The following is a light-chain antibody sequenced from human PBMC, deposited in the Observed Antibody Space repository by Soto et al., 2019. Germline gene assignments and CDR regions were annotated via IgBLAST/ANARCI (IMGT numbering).Light chain of an antibody. CDR2: RNN. CDR1: SSNIGSNY. V-gene: IGLV1-47*01. J-gene: IGLJ1*01. CDR3: AAWDDSLSGFYV. Sequence: QSALTQPPSASGTPGQRVTISCSGSSSNIGSNYVYWYQQLPGTAPKLLIYRNNQRPSGVPDRFSGSKSGTSASLAISGLRSEDEADYYCAAWDDSLSGFYVFVTGTKVIFL.